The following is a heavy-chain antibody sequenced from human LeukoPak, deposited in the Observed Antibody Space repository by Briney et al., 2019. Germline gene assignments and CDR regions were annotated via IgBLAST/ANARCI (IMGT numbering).Heavy chain of an antibody. CDR2: IYSGGST. Sequence: PGGSLRLSCAASGFTVSSYYMTWVRQAPGKGLEWVSVIYSGGSTYYADSVKGRVAISRDNSKNTVFLQMNSVRAEDTAVYYCARSYSNHLFGMDVWGQGTTVTVPS. V-gene: IGHV3-66*01. CDR1: GFTVSSYY. J-gene: IGHJ6*02. D-gene: IGHD4-11*01. CDR3: ARSYSNHLFGMDV.